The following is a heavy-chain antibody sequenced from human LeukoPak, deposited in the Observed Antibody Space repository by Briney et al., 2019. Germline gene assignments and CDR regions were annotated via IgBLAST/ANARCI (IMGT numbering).Heavy chain of an antibody. V-gene: IGHV4-59*01. CDR3: ARAARPDVFDY. Sequence: PSETLSLTCTVSGGSISSYYWSWIRQPSGKGLEWIGYIYYSGSTNYNPSLKSRVTISVDTSKNQFSLKLSSVTAADTAVYYCARAARPDVFDYWGQGTLVTVSS. CDR1: GGSISSYY. J-gene: IGHJ4*02. D-gene: IGHD6-6*01. CDR2: IYYSGST.